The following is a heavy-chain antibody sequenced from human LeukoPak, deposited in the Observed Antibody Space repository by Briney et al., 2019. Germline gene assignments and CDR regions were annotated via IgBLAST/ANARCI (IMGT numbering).Heavy chain of an antibody. D-gene: IGHD3-10*01. CDR2: LNPNSGGT. CDR3: AREYYYGSGNYYNRIDY. CDR1: GYTFTGSY. V-gene: IGHV1-2*02. Sequence: ASVKVSCKASGYTFTGSYLHWVRQAPGQGLEWMGWLNPNSGGTKDALKFQGRVTMTRDTSINTAYMELSRLTSDDTAVYYCAREYYYGSGNYYNRIDYWGQGTLVTVSS. J-gene: IGHJ4*02.